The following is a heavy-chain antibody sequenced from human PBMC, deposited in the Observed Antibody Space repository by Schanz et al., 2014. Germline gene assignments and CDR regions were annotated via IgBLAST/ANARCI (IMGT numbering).Heavy chain of an antibody. V-gene: IGHV3-30*02. CDR1: GFTFSSYG. CDR3: TKFETRTGTNY. J-gene: IGHJ4*02. D-gene: IGHD1-1*01. Sequence: QVQLVESGGGVVQPGGSLRLSCAASGFTFSSYGMHWVRQAPGKGLEWVAFIRYDGSNNYYADPVKGRFTISRDNSKNTLYLQMNSLRAEDTAVYYCTKFETRTGTNYWGQGTLVTVSS. CDR2: IRYDGSNN.